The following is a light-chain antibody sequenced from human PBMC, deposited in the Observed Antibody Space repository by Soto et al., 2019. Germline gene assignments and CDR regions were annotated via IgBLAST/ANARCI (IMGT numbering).Light chain of an antibody. CDR1: QSVSSNY. Sequence: VVTLSRGTQCLSPREFTSLSCRASQSVSSNYLAWYQQKPGQAPRLLIYGASNRATGIPDRFSGSGSRTETTLTSSRLEPEDSAVYYWKQRSNWPINFGEGTKVDIK. CDR2: GAS. J-gene: IGKJ1*01. CDR3: KQRSNWPIN. V-gene: IGKV3D-20*02.